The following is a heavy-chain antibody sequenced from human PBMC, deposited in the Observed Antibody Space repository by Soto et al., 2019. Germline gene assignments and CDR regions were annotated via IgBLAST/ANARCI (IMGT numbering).Heavy chain of an antibody. Sequence: QVQLQESGPGLVKPSQTLSLTCTVSGGSIGSGGYYWSWIRQHPGKGLEWIGYIYYSGSTYYNPSLKSRVTISVDTSKNQFSLKLSSVTAADTAVYYCARESSPLGYCSSTSCFGFDPWGQGTLVTVSS. V-gene: IGHV4-31*03. CDR1: GGSIGSGGYY. CDR2: IYYSGST. D-gene: IGHD2-2*01. J-gene: IGHJ5*02. CDR3: ARESSPLGYCSSTSCFGFDP.